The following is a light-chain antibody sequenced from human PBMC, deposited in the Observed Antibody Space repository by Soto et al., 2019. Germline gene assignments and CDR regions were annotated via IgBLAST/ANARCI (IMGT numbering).Light chain of an antibody. CDR3: MQGPHSPSLT. J-gene: IGKJ4*01. Sequence: DVVMTQSPLSLPVTLGQPASISCRSGQSLVYSNGNTYLSWFQQRPGQSPRRLIYKVSKRDSGVPDRFSGSGSATDFTLKISRVEAEDVGVYYCMQGPHSPSLTFGGGTKVEIK. V-gene: IGKV2-30*01. CDR1: QSLVYSNGNTY. CDR2: KVS.